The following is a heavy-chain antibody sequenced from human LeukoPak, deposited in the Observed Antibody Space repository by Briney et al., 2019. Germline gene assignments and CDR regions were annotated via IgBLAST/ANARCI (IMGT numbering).Heavy chain of an antibody. J-gene: IGHJ6*03. V-gene: IGHV4-39*07. CDR2: IYYSGST. Sequence: SETLSLTCTVSGGSISSSSYYWGWIRQPPGKGLEWIGSIYYSGSTYYNPSLKSRVTISVDTSKNQFSLKLSSVTAADTAVYYCARGTYYYYYYMDVWGKGTTVTVSS. CDR3: ARGTYYYYYYMDV. CDR1: GGSISSSSYY.